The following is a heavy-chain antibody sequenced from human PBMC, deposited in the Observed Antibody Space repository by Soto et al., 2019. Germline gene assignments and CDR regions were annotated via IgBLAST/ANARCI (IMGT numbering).Heavy chain of an antibody. CDR1: GDSVSSNSAA. Sequence: SQTHSLTCVISGDSVSSNSAAWNWIRQSPSRGLEWLGRTYYRSKWYNDYAVSVKSRITINPDTSKNQFSLQLNSVTPEDTAVYYCAILSSDCSGGSCYPRDYWGHGTMVTTSS. J-gene: IGHJ4*01. CDR2: TYYRSKWYN. D-gene: IGHD2-15*01. CDR3: AILSSDCSGGSCYPRDY. V-gene: IGHV6-1*01.